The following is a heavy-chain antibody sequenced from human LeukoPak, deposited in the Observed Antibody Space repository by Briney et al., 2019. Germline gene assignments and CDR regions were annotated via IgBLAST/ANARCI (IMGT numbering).Heavy chain of an antibody. V-gene: IGHV3-23*01. CDR2: VSGSGGFT. Sequence: GGSLRLSCAASGFTFSSYAMSWVRQAPGKGLEWVSGVSGSGGFTYYADSVKGRFTISRDNPKNTLYLQMNSLRAEDTAVYYCAKGPGYGSYYFDLWGQGTLVTVSS. CDR3: AKGPGYGSYYFDL. J-gene: IGHJ4*02. CDR1: GFTFSSYA. D-gene: IGHD3-10*01.